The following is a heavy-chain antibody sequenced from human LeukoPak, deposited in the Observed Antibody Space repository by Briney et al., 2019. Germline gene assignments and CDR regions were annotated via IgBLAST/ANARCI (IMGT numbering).Heavy chain of an antibody. D-gene: IGHD1-26*01. Sequence: SQTLSLTCAISGDSVSSKSVAWNWIRQSPSRGLEWLGRTYYRSTWYNDYAVSVKSRITINPDTSENQFSLQLNSVTPEDTAVYFCARVKEEFTSGSAFDIWGQGTMVTVSS. CDR2: TYYRSTWYN. V-gene: IGHV6-1*01. CDR3: ARVKEEFTSGSAFDI. J-gene: IGHJ3*02. CDR1: GDSVSSKSVA.